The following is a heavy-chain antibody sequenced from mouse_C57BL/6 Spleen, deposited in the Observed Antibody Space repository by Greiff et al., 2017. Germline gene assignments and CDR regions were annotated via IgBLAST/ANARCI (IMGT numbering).Heavy chain of an antibody. CDR3: TTLITTGVAKDAMDY. D-gene: IGHD1-1*01. CDR1: GFNIKDYY. J-gene: IGHJ4*01. V-gene: IGHV14-1*01. CDR2: IDPEDGDT. Sequence: EVQLQQSGAELVRPGASVKLSCTASGFNIKDYYMHWVKQRPEQGLEWIGRIDPEDGDTEYAPKFQGKATMTADTSSNTAYLQLSSLTSEDTAVYYCTTLITTGVAKDAMDYWGQGTSVTVSS.